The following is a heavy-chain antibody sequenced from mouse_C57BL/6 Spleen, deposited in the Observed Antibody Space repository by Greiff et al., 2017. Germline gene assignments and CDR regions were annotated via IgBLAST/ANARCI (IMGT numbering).Heavy chain of an antibody. J-gene: IGHJ3*01. V-gene: IGHV1-80*01. CDR2: IYPGDGDT. D-gene: IGHD2-1*01. Sequence: VQVVESGAELVKPGASVKISCKASGYAFSSYWMNWVKQRPGKGLEWIGQIYPGDGDTNYNGKFKGKATLTADKSSSTAYMQLSSLTSEDSAVYFCARDGNYGFAYWGQGTLVTVSA. CDR1: GYAFSSYW. CDR3: ARDGNYGFAY.